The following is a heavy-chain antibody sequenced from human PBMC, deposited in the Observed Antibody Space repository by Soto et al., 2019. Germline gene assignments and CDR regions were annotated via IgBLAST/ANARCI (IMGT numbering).Heavy chain of an antibody. V-gene: IGHV4-34*01. Sequence: QVQLQQWGAGLLKPSETPSLTCAVYGGSFSGYYWSWIRQPPGKGLEWIGEINHSGSTNYNPSLKSRVTISGDMSKNQFSLKLSSVTAADTAVYYCARGILTGYPTPGYWGQGTLVTVSS. J-gene: IGHJ4*02. D-gene: IGHD3-9*01. CDR1: GGSFSGYY. CDR3: ARGILTGYPTPGY. CDR2: INHSGST.